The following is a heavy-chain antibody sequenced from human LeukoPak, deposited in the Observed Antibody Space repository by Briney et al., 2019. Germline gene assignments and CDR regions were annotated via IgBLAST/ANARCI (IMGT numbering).Heavy chain of an antibody. CDR1: GGSISSSSYY. CDR2: IYYSGST. J-gene: IGHJ5*01. D-gene: IGHD2-15*01. Sequence: SETLSLTCTVSGGSISSSSYYWGWIRQPPGKGLEWIVSIYYSGSTYYNPSLKSRATISVDTSKNQFPLKLSSVTAADTAVYYCAGDIPTRYCSGGSCCSAVGPCVDSWGQGTLVTVSS. CDR3: AGDIPTRYCSGGSCCSAVGPCVDS. V-gene: IGHV4-39*06.